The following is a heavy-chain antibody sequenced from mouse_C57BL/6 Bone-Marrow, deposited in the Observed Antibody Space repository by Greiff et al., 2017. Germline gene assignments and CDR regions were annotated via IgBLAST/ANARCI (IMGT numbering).Heavy chain of an antibody. Sequence: VQLQQSGADLARPGASVKISCTASGYTFTSYTMHWVKQRPGQGLEWIGYIIPSSGYTKYNQKFKDKVTLSPDKSSSTLYMQLSSLTSEDSAVYYCAKNYYGSRFAYWGQGTLVTVSA. J-gene: IGHJ3*01. CDR1: GYTFTSYT. D-gene: IGHD1-1*01. V-gene: IGHV1-4*01. CDR2: IIPSSGYT. CDR3: AKNYYGSRFAY.